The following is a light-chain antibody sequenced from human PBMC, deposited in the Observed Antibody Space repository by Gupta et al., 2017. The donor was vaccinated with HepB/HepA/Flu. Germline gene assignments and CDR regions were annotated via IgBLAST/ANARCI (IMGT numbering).Light chain of an antibody. V-gene: IGLV1-44*01. CDR1: SSNVGSNS. CDR2: TNN. Sequence: QSVLTQPPSASGTPGQRVTISCSGSSSNVGSNSVNWYQQVPGTAPKLLIYTNNQRPSGVPDRFSGSKSDIAASLAITGLRSDDESDYFCATWDDSLNGVVFGGGTKLTVL. CDR3: ATWDDSLNGVV. J-gene: IGLJ2*01.